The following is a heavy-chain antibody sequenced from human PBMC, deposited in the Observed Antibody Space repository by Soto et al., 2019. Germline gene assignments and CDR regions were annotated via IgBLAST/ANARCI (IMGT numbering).Heavy chain of an antibody. Sequence: XTLSLPCAVSGGSFTSNKWWTWVRQPPGQWLELIWEIYRTGSTNYNPSLKSLVTISLYKSENQFSLTVTSMTAADTAVYYCASRDPGTSVDYWGQGTLGTVSS. V-gene: IGHV4-4*02. CDR3: ASRDPGTSVDY. J-gene: IGHJ4*02. D-gene: IGHD1-7*01. CDR2: IYRTGST. CDR1: GGSFTSNKW.